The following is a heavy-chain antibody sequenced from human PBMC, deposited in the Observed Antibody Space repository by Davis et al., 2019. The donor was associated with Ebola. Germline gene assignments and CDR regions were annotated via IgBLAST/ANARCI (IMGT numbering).Heavy chain of an antibody. CDR3: ARATRGAPMTPG. D-gene: IGHD3-10*01. CDR2: ISAYNGNT. V-gene: IGHV1-18*01. J-gene: IGHJ3*01. Sequence: ASVKVSCKASGYTFSSYGISWVRQAPGQGLEWMGWISAYNGNTNYAQKLQGRVTMTTDTSTSTAYMELRSLRSDDTAVYYCARATRGAPMTPGWGQGTKVIVSS. CDR1: GYTFSSYG.